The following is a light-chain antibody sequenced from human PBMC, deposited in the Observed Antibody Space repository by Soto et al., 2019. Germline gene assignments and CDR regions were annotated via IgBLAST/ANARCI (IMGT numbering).Light chain of an antibody. Sequence: QSVLTQPPSASGTPGQRVTISCSGTSSNIGSDYVYWYQQLPGTAPTLVIHRNNKRPSGVPDRFSGSKSGTSASLAITGLQSEDEADYYCEVWDASLSGWVFGGGTKLTVL. J-gene: IGLJ3*02. CDR2: RNN. CDR3: EVWDASLSGWV. V-gene: IGLV1-47*01. CDR1: SSNIGSDY.